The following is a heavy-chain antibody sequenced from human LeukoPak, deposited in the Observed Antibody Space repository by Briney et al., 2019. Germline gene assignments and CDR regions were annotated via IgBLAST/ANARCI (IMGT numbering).Heavy chain of an antibody. D-gene: IGHD3-10*01. J-gene: IGHJ6*02. CDR1: GFTFSTYA. CDR2: ISHDESNK. V-gene: IGHV3-30-3*01. Sequence: GRSLRLSCAASGFTFSTYAMHWVRQAPGKGLEWVAVISHDESNKYYADSVKGRFTISRDNSKNTVYLQMNSLRAGDTAVFYCARGLGGTGFHYKRYYGMDAWGQGTTVTVSS. CDR3: ARGLGGTGFHYKRYYGMDA.